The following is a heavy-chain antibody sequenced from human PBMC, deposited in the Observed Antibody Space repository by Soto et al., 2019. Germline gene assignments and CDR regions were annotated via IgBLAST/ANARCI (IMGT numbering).Heavy chain of an antibody. D-gene: IGHD2-8*01. Sequence: GSLRLSCAASGFSFSSSWRHWVRQAPGKGLVWVSRINSDESSTTYADSVKGRFTISRDNAKNTLYLQMNSLRAEDTAVYYCARDSTPFGYCTNGVCYSVAFDIWGQGTMVTVSS. J-gene: IGHJ3*02. V-gene: IGHV3-74*01. CDR3: ARDSTPFGYCTNGVCYSVAFDI. CDR1: GFSFSSSW. CDR2: INSDESST.